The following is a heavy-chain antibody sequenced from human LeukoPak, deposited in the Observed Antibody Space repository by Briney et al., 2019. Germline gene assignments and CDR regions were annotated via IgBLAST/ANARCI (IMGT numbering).Heavy chain of an antibody. CDR1: GFTFSDYY. D-gene: IGHD6-19*01. V-gene: IGHV3-11*04. CDR2: ISSSGSTI. Sequence: PGGSLRLSCAASGFTFSDYYMSWIRQAPGKGLEWFSYISSSGSTIYYADSVKGRFTISRDNAKNSLYLQMNSLRAEDTAVYYCAAHSNIAVAVLYLDYWGQGTLVTVSS. CDR3: AAHSNIAVAVLYLDY. J-gene: IGHJ4*02.